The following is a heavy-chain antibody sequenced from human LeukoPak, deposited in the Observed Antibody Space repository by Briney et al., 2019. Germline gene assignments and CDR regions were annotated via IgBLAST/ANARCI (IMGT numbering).Heavy chain of an antibody. CDR2: ISSSSSAI. Sequence: GGSLRLSCAPPGFTFSTYSMNWVRQAPGKGLEWVSYISSSSSAIYYADSGKGRFTISRDNSNNSLYLQMNSQRNEHTAVYCCARGTPPPVPDKWGDYVSFVGFFDYWGRGALITVSS. CDR1: GFTFSTYS. D-gene: IGHD4-17*01. CDR3: ARGTPPPVPDKWGDYVSFVGFFDY. V-gene: IGHV3-48*02. J-gene: IGHJ4*02.